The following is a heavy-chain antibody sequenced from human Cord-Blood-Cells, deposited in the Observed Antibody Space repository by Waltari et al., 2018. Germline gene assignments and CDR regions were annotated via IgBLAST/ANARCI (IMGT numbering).Heavy chain of an antibody. CDR2: INHIGIT. CDR3: ARVTRYSSSYDAFDI. CDR1: GGSFSGYY. V-gene: IGHV4-34*01. Sequence: QVQLQQWGAGLLKPSETLSLTCAVYGGSFSGYYWSWTRQPPGKGLEWIGEINHIGITNYNPALKSRVTISVDTSKNQFSLKLSSVTAADTAVYYCARVTRYSSSYDAFDIWGQGTMVTVSS. J-gene: IGHJ3*02. D-gene: IGHD6-6*01.